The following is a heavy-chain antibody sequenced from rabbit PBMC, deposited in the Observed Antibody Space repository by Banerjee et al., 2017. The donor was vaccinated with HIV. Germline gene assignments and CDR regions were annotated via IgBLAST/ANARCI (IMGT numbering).Heavy chain of an antibody. Sequence: QEQLVESGGGLVQPGGSLKLSCKASGFAFSSWGVSWVRQAPGKGLEWIGYIDPVFGITYYASWVNGRFTISSHNAQNTVFLQMTSLTAADTATYFCVRAAGYGGYGFATGFDLWGPGTLVTVS. J-gene: IGHJ4*01. CDR3: VRAAGYGGYGFATGFDL. V-gene: IGHV1S47*01. CDR2: IDPVFGIT. CDR1: GFAFSSWG. D-gene: IGHD6-1*01.